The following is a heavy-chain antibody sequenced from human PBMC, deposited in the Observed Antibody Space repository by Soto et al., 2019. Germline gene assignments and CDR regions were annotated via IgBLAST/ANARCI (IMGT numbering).Heavy chain of an antibody. CDR2: INGDGSST. J-gene: IGHJ5*01. V-gene: IGHV3-74*01. CDR3: ARAATGTTNCFDP. CDR1: GFTFSSYW. Sequence: VSLRLSCAASGFTFSSYWMHWVRQTPGKGLVWVSRINGDGSSTFYADSVRGRFTISRDNAKNTLFLQMNSLRAEDTAVYYCARAATGTTNCFDPWGQGTLVTVSS. D-gene: IGHD7-27*01.